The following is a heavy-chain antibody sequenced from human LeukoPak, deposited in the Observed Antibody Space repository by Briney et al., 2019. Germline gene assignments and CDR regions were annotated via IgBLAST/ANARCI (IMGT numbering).Heavy chain of an antibody. CDR3: ARDPRDAWFDP. V-gene: IGHV4-39*07. J-gene: IGHJ5*02. CDR2: IYYSGST. CDR1: GGSISSSSYY. Sequence: SETLSLTCTVSGGSISSSSYYWGWIRQPPGKGLEWIGSIYYSGSTNYNPSLKSRVTISVDTSKNQFSLKLSSVTAADTAVYYCARDPRDAWFDPWGQGTLVTVSS.